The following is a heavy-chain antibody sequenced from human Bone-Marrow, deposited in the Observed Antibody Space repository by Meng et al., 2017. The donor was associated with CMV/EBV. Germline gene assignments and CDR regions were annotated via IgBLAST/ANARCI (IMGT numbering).Heavy chain of an antibody. Sequence: TLSLTCTVSGGSIDSRGYYWGWIRQSPGKALEWLALIYWNDDKRYSPSLKSRLTITKDTSKNQVVLTMTNMDPVDTATYYCAHDTIFGVLEDNWFDPWGQGTLVTVSS. CDR2: IYWNDDK. CDR3: AHDTIFGVLEDNWFDP. CDR1: GGSIDSRGYY. V-gene: IGHV2-5*01. D-gene: IGHD3-3*01. J-gene: IGHJ5*02.